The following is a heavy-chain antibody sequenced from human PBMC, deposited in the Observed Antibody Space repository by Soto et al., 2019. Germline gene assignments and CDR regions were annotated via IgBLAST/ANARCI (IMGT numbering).Heavy chain of an antibody. Sequence: QVQLQESGPGLVKPSGTLSLTCAVSGGSFTSNNWWTWVRQPPGQRLEWIGEIYRTGSTNYNPSLKSRVTLSLDKSENQFSLKVTSLTAADTAVYYCASRDPGTSVDYWGQGTLVTVSS. CDR1: GGSFTSNNW. D-gene: IGHD1-7*01. CDR2: IYRTGST. V-gene: IGHV4-4*02. J-gene: IGHJ4*02. CDR3: ASRDPGTSVDY.